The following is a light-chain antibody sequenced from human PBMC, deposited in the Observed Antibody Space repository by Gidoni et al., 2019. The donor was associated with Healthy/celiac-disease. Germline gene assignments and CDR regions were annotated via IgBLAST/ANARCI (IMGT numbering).Light chain of an antibody. CDR1: ALPKQY. Sequence: SHELTQPPSVSVSPGQTARITCSGDALPKQYAYWYQQKPGQAPVLVIYKDSEMPSGIPERFSGSSSGTTVTLTISGVQAEDEADYYCQSADSSGTYVVFGGGTKLTVL. CDR3: QSADSSGTYVV. V-gene: IGLV3-25*03. CDR2: KDS. J-gene: IGLJ2*01.